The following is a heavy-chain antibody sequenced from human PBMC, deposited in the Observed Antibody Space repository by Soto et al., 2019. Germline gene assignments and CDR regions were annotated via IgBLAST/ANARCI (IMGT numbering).Heavy chain of an antibody. CDR3: ALYGYCSRGSCYPLYMDV. Sequence: GASVKVSCKASGYTFTSYDINWVRQATGQGLEWMGWMNPNSGNTGYAQKFQGRVTMTRNTSISTAYMELSSLRSEDTAVYYCALYGYCSRGSCYPLYMDVWGKGTTVTVSS. V-gene: IGHV1-8*01. J-gene: IGHJ6*03. CDR1: GYTFTSYD. CDR2: MNPNSGNT. D-gene: IGHD2-15*01.